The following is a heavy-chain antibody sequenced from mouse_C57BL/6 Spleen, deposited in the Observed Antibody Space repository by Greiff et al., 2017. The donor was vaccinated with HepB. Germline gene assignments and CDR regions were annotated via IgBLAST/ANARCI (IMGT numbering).Heavy chain of an antibody. CDR2: INPNNGGT. J-gene: IGHJ4*01. D-gene: IGHD2-1*01. Sequence: EVQLQQSGPELVKPGASVKMSCKASGYTFTDYNMHWVKQSHGKSREWIGYINPNNGGTSYNQKVKGKATLTVNKSSRTADMALRILTAEDSAVYYCARECNYVFFYAMDYWGQGTSVTVSS. CDR1: GYTFTDYN. V-gene: IGHV1-22*01. CDR3: ARECNYVFFYAMDY.